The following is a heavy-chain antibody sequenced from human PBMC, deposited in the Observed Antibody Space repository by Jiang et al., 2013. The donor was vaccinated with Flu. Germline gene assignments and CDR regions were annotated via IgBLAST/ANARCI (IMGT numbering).Heavy chain of an antibody. CDR1: GGTFSSYA. J-gene: IGHJ6*02. D-gene: IGHD3-10*01. V-gene: IGHV1-69*04. Sequence: GAEVKKPGSSVKVSCKASGGTFSSYAISWVRQAPGQGLEWMGRIIPILGIANYAQKLQGRVTMTTDTSTSTAYMELRSLRSDDTAVYYCARDLYGSGSFGGDSGLYYYYGMDVWGQGTTVTVSS. CDR2: IIPILGIA. CDR3: ARDLYGSGSFGGDSGLYYYYGMDV.